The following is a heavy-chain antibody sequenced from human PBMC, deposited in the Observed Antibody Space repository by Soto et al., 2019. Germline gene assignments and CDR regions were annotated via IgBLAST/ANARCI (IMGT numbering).Heavy chain of an antibody. CDR3: AREGLGSSSGRYYYYGMDV. V-gene: IGHV1-18*04. CDR2: ISAYNGNT. D-gene: IGHD6-6*01. J-gene: IGHJ6*02. Sequence: QVQLVQSGAEVKKPGASVKVSCKASGYTFTSYGISWVRQAPGQGLKWMGWISAYNGNTNYAQKLQGRVTMTTDTSTSTAYMELRSLRSDVTAVYYCAREGLGSSSGRYYYYGMDVWGQGTTVTVSS. CDR1: GYTFTSYG.